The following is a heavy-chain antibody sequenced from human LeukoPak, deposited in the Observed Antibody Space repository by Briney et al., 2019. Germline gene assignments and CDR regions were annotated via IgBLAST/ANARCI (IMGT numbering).Heavy chain of an antibody. CDR2: FDVAETDT. CDR3: SSSGVEVWQGLHF. Sequence: ASVTVSCKVSGYTLSELSMHWVRQSPGKGLEWMGGFDVAETDTIYAQKFQGRVTMTEDTSTDTAYMELNSLSSEDTAVYYCSSSGVEVWQGLHFWGQGTLVTVSS. J-gene: IGHJ4*02. D-gene: IGHD1-1*01. V-gene: IGHV1-24*01. CDR1: GYTLSELS.